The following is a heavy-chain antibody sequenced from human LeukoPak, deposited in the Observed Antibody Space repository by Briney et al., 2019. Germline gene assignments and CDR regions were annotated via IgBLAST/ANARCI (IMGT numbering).Heavy chain of an antibody. D-gene: IGHD3-10*01. CDR2: INPNSGGT. CDR3: ARDRVMVRGVNAFDI. J-gene: IGHJ3*02. V-gene: IGHV1-2*02. CDR1: GYTFTGYY. Sequence: GASVKVSCKASGYTFTGYYMHWMRQAPGQGLEWMGWINPNSGGTSYTQNFQGRVTMTRDMSISTAYMELSGLTSDDTAVYYCARDRVMVRGVNAFDIWGQGTMVTVSS.